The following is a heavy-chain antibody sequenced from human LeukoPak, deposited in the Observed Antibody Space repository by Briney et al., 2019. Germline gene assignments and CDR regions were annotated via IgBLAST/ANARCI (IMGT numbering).Heavy chain of an antibody. J-gene: IGHJ4*02. CDR2: IYPGDSDT. CDR3: ARRYGSALYGVFDY. D-gene: IGHD6-19*01. Sequence: GESLKISCKGSGYTLNSYWIGWVRQMPGAGLEWMGIIYPGDSDTRYSPSFQGQVTISADKSISTAYLQWSSLKASDSGMYYCARRYGSALYGVFDYWGQGTLVIVSS. V-gene: IGHV5-51*01. CDR1: GYTLNSYW.